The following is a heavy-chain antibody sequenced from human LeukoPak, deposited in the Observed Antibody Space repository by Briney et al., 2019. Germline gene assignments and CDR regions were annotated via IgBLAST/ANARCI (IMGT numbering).Heavy chain of an antibody. V-gene: IGHV3-30*02. Sequence: GGSLRLSCAASGFIFTTYGMHWVRQAPGKGLEWVAFIRYDGSNKYYADSEKGRFTISRDNSKTTLYLQMNGLRAEDTAVYYCARDRRYYYDSSGWRYFDYWGQGTLVTVSS. CDR3: ARDRRYYYDSSGWRYFDY. D-gene: IGHD3-22*01. CDR1: GFIFTTYG. CDR2: IRYDGSNK. J-gene: IGHJ4*02.